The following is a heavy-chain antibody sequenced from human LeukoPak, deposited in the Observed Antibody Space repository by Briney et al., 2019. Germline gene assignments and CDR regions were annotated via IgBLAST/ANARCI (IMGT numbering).Heavy chain of an antibody. Sequence: PSETLSLTCAVYGGSFSGYYWSWIRQPPGKGLEWIGEINHSGSTNYNPSLKSRVTISVDTSKNQFSLKLSSVTAADTAVYYCAVQLRGSYYYYGMDVWGQGTTVTVSS. CDR3: AVQLRGSYYYYGMDV. CDR1: GGSFSGYY. V-gene: IGHV4-34*01. J-gene: IGHJ6*02. D-gene: IGHD5-18*01. CDR2: INHSGST.